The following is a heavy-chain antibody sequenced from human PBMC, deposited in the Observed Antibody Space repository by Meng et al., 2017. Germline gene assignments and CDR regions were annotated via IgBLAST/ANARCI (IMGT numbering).Heavy chain of an antibody. CDR1: GFTFSSYW. D-gene: IGHD3-9*01. Sequence: GESLKISCAASGFTFSSYWMHWVRQAPGKGLVWVSRINSDGSSTSYADSVKGRFTISRDNAKNTLYLQMNSLRAEDTAVYYCARDDYDILTALVPYYYYYGMDVWGQGTKVTV. CDR2: INSDGSST. CDR3: ARDDYDILTALVPYYYYYGMDV. V-gene: IGHV3-74*01. J-gene: IGHJ6*02.